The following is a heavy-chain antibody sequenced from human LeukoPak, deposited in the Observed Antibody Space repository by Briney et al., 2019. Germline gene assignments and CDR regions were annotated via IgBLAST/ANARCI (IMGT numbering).Heavy chain of an antibody. D-gene: IGHD3-22*01. CDR1: RFTFSDYA. V-gene: IGHV3-23*01. J-gene: IGHJ4*02. Sequence: GGSLRLSCAASRFTFSDYAMTWVRLAPGKGLEFVSSISGSGDTTYYADSVKGRFTISRDNSKNTLYLQMNSLRAEDTALYYCAREDYDSSGYRSDWGQGTLVTVSS. CDR2: ISGSGDTT. CDR3: AREDYDSSGYRSD.